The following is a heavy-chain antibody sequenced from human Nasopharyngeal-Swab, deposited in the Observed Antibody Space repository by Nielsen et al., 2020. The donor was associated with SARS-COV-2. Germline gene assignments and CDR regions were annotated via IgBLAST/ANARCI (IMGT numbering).Heavy chain of an antibody. D-gene: IGHD1-26*01. CDR1: GYTFNSYY. CDR3: ARDLGGSYQYYYYGMDV. CDR2: SNTRGGST. J-gene: IGHJ6*02. V-gene: IGHV1-46*02. Sequence: ASEKVACKASGYTFNSYYMHWVRQAPGQGVEWRGISNTRGGSTSYAQKFQGRVTKTGDTSTSTVYMELSSLRSEDTAVYYCARDLGGSYQYYYYGMDVWGQGTTVTVSS.